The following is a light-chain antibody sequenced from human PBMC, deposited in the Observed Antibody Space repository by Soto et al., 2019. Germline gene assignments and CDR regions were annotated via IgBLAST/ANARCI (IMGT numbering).Light chain of an antibody. V-gene: IGKV3-20*01. J-gene: IGKJ1*01. CDR2: GAS. CDR3: QQYGSSPGT. CDR1: QSVSSNY. Sequence: EIVLTQSPGTLSLSPGERATLSCRASQSVSSNYLGWFQQKPGQAPRLLIFGASYRDTGIPDRFGGSGSGTDFTLTISRLEPEDFAMYYCQQYGSSPGTFGQGTKVEVK.